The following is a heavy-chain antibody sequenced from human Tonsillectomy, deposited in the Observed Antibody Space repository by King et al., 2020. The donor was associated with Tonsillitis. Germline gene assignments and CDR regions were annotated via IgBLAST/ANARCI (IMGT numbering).Heavy chain of an antibody. CDR2: INHSRST. V-gene: IGHV4-34*01. D-gene: IGHD5-24*01. CDR1: GGSFSGYY. J-gene: IGHJ4*02. CDR3: ARVRNKTRKYGYNAGGVDD. Sequence: QLQQWGAGLLKPSETLSLTCAVSGGSFSGYYWSWLRQPPGKGLEWIGEINHSRSTNYNPSLKSRVTVSVDTSKNQVYLKLSSVTAADTAVYYCARVRNKTRKYGYNAGGVDDWGQGTLVTVSS.